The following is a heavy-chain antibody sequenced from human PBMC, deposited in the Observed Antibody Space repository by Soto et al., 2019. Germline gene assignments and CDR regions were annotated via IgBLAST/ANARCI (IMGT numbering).Heavy chain of an antibody. J-gene: IGHJ3*02. CDR1: GFTFSTYA. D-gene: IGHD4-17*01. CDR3: AHPRGYGVFDAYDI. V-gene: IGHV3-23*01. Sequence: EAQLLESGGGLVQPGGSLRLSCAASGFTFSTYAMSWVRQAPGKGLEWVSAISAGGGSTYYADSVKGRFTISRDNSINTLYMRMNSLRTEDTAVYYCAHPRGYGVFDAYDIWGQGAMVTVSS. CDR2: ISAGGGST.